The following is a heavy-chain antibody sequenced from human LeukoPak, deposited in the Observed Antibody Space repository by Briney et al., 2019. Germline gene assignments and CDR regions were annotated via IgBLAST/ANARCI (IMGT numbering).Heavy chain of an antibody. CDR2: IGGSGRDT. D-gene: IGHD3-9*01. J-gene: IGHJ4*02. Sequence: PGGSLRLSCAASGFTFSTFAMNWVRQGPGNGLEWVSTIGGSGRDTAYADSVEGRFTIFRDNSKSMLYLQMNSLRAEDTAIYYCAKGQSDWLLVDFWGQGALVTVSS. CDR3: AKGQSDWLLVDF. CDR1: GFTFSTFA. V-gene: IGHV3-23*01.